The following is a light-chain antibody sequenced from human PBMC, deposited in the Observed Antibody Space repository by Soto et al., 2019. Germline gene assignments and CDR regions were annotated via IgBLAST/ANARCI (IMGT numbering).Light chain of an antibody. CDR1: QTISTF. J-gene: IGKJ1*01. CDR3: QHRSGWWT. CDR2: DAS. Sequence: TVLTQSPATLSLSLGDRATLSCRASQTISTFLAWYQHKPGQTPRLLIYDASSRAAGVPSRFRGSGSGADFSLTIVSLEPEDSAIYYCQHRSGWWTFGQGTKV. V-gene: IGKV3-11*01.